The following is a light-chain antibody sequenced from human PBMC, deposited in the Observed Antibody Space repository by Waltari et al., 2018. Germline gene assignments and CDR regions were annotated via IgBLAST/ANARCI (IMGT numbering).Light chain of an antibody. J-gene: IGKJ4*01. V-gene: IGKV1-12*01. CDR2: DVN. Sequence: DIQMTQSPPALSASVGARVTITCRTSQGISNSLNWYQQKPGKAPDLLITDVNRLETGVPSRFSGAGSGTDFTLTISGLHPEDFATYYCQQDKTLPLTFGGGTKVEI. CDR1: QGISNS. CDR3: QQDKTLPLT.